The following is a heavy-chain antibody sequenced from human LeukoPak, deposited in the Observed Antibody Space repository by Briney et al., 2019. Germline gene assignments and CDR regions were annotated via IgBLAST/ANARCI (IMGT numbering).Heavy chain of an antibody. J-gene: IGHJ4*02. CDR1: GYTFTGYY. V-gene: IGHV1-2*02. CDR3: AKDLVYFDWLSFFDY. CDR2: INPNSGGT. D-gene: IGHD3-9*01. Sequence: ASVKVSCKASGYTFTGYYMHWVRQAPGQGLEWMGWINPNSGGTNYAQKFQGRVTMTRDTSISTAYIEPSRLRSDDTAVYYCAKDLVYFDWLSFFDYWGQGTLVTVSS.